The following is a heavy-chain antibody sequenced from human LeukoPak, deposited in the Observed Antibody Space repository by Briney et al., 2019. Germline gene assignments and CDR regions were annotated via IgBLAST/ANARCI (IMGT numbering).Heavy chain of an antibody. CDR2: IKSKTDGGTT. D-gene: IGHD3-3*01. Sequence: PGGSLRLSCAASGFTFSNAWMSWVRQAPGKGLEWVGRIKSKTDGGTTDYAAPVKGRFSISRDESKNTLYLQMNSLKTEDTAVYYCTTIDFWSGYTYYYMDVWGKGTTVTVSS. CDR3: TTIDFWSGYTYYYMDV. V-gene: IGHV3-15*01. J-gene: IGHJ6*03. CDR1: GFTFSNAW.